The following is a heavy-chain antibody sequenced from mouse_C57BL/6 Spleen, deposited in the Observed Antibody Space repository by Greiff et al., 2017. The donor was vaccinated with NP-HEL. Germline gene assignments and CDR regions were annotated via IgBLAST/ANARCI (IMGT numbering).Heavy chain of an antibody. CDR2: INPNNGGT. D-gene: IGHD2-2*01. CDR3: ARSAYGYDDYAMDY. J-gene: IGHJ4*01. V-gene: IGHV1-18*01. CDR1: GYTFTDYN. Sequence: EVQLQQSGPELVKPGASVKIPCKASGYTFTDYNMDWVKQSHGKSLEWIGDINPNNGGTIYNQKFKGKATLTVDKSSSTAYMELRSLTSEDTAVYYCARSAYGYDDYAMDYWGQGTSVTVSS.